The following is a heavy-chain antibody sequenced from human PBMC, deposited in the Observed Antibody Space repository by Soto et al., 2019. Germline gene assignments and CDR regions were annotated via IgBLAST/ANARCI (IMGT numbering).Heavy chain of an antibody. CDR1: GGSISSSNW. J-gene: IGHJ4*02. CDR2: IYHTGSA. CDR3: ARDSGGGADY. V-gene: IGHV4-4*02. Sequence: KTSETLSLTCVVSGGSISSSNWWSWVRQRPGKGLEWIGEIYHTGSATYNPSLNSRVTISVDKSKIQFSLELSSVTAADTGVYYCARDSGGGADYWGQGTLVTVSS. D-gene: IGHD2-21*01.